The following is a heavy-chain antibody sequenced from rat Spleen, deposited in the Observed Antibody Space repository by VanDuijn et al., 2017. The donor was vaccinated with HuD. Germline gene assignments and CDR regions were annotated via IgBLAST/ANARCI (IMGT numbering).Heavy chain of an antibody. CDR3: AGAGYLRDWYFDF. Sequence: EVQLVESGGGLVQPGSPLKLSCAVSGFTFSSNWLNWIRQAPTKGLEWVATISSDGGRNFYRDSVKGRFTISRDNAKNTLFLQMDSLRSEDTATYYCAGAGYLRDWYFDFWGPGTMVAVSS. V-gene: IGHV5-29*01. J-gene: IGHJ1*01. CDR1: GFTFSSNW. CDR2: ISSDGGRN. D-gene: IGHD2-2*01.